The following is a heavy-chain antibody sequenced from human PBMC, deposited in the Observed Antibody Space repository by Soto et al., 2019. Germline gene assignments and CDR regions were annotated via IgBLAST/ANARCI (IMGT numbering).Heavy chain of an antibody. V-gene: IGHV3-23*01. CDR2: IGTDGNT. J-gene: IGHJ4*01. Sequence: AGSLTLSCAASGFTFNSYAMNWVRQAPGKGLAWVSAIGTDGNTYYANSVKGRFTISRDNSRTTLYRQMNSLRVEDTALYYCVRKYPGTRPFDYWGQGTLVTVSS. CDR1: GFTFNSYA. CDR3: VRKYPGTRPFDY. D-gene: IGHD2-2*01.